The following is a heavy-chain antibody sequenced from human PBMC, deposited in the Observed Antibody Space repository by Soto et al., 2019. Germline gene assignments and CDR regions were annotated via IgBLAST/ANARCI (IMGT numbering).Heavy chain of an antibody. V-gene: IGHV5-51*01. D-gene: IGHD6-6*01. J-gene: IGHJ6*02. Sequence: GESLKISCKGSGYSFIDYWIGWLRQVPGRGLEWMGVIYPGDSDTRYSPSFQGHVTISADKSISTAYLQWSTLKASDTAMYYCARRIAARTGYYYYGMDVWRQGTTVTVSS. CDR1: GYSFIDYW. CDR3: ARRIAARTGYYYYGMDV. CDR2: IYPGDSDT.